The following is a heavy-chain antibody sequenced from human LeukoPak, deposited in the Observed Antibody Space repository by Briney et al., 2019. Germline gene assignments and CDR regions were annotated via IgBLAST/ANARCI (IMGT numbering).Heavy chain of an antibody. D-gene: IGHD3-9*01. CDR3: ARDRKDYDILTGYYRRSRYYYYGMDV. CDR1: GGSIRSSNW. V-gene: IGHV4-4*02. Sequence: SGTLSLTCAVSGGSIRSSNWWSWVRQPPGKGLEWIGEIYHSGSTNYNPSLKSRVTISVDKSKNQFSLKLSSVTAADTAVYYCARDRKDYDILTGYYRRSRYYYYGMDVWGKGTTVTVSS. J-gene: IGHJ6*04. CDR2: IYHSGST.